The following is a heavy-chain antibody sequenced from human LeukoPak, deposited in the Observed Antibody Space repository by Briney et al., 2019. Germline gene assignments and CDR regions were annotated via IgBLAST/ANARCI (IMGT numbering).Heavy chain of an antibody. Sequence: SETLSLTCAVYGGSFSGYYWSWIRQPPGKGLEWIGEINHSGSTNYNPSLKSRVTISVDTSKNQFSLKLSSVTAADTAVYYCARGSTAAAEYYFDYWGQGTLVTVPS. CDR3: ARGSTAAAEYYFDY. CDR2: INHSGST. V-gene: IGHV4-34*01. D-gene: IGHD6-13*01. CDR1: GGSFSGYY. J-gene: IGHJ4*02.